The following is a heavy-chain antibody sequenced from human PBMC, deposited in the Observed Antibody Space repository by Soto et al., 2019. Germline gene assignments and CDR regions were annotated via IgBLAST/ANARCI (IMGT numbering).Heavy chain of an antibody. Sequence: PSETLSLTCAFSGGSIXSSNWWIWVRQPPGKGLEWIGEIYHSGSTNYNPSLKSRVTISVDTSKNQFSLKLSSVTAADTAVYYCARFPKIPLAGDILPSPGAFDIWGQGTMVTVSS. D-gene: IGHD7-27*01. CDR3: ARFPKIPLAGDILPSPGAFDI. J-gene: IGHJ3*02. V-gene: IGHV4-4*02. CDR1: GGSIXSSNW. CDR2: IYHSGST.